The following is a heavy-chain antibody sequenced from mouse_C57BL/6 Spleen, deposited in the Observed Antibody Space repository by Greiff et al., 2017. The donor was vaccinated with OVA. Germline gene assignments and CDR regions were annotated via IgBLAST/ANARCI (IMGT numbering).Heavy chain of an antibody. CDR3: ARGGNYAMDY. CDR2: IYPGSGST. V-gene: IGHV1-55*01. CDR1: GYTFTSYW. J-gene: IGHJ4*01. D-gene: IGHD1-1*02. Sequence: QVQLQQSGAELVKPGASVKMSCKASGYTFTSYWITWVKQRPGQGLEWIGDIYPGSGSTNYNEKFKSKATLTVDTASSTAYMQLSSLTSEDSAVYYCARGGNYAMDYWGQGTSVTVSS.